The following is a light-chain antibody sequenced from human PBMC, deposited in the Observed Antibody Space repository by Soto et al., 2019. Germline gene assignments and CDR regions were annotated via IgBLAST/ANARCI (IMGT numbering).Light chain of an antibody. J-gene: IGKJ4*01. V-gene: IGKV3D-15*01. CDR2: GAS. CDR3: HQYNTWPLT. Sequence: DRVMTQSPDTLSASPGERVSLSCRASQSVNHNLAWYLQKPGQAPRLLVYGASSRATGIPGRFSGSGSGTDFTLTISRLEPEDFAVYYCHQYNTWPLTFGGGTKVDIK. CDR1: QSVNHN.